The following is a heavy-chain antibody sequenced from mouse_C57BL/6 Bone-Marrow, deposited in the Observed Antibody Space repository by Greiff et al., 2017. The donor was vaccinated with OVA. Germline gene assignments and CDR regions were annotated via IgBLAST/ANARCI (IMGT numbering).Heavy chain of an antibody. D-gene: IGHD4-1*01. J-gene: IGHJ4*01. CDR3: ARAKVGRFAMDY. Sequence: EVKLVESGGGLVKPGGSLKLSCAASGFTFSSYAMSWVRQTPEKRLEWVATISDGGSYTYYPDNVKGRFTISRDNAKNNMYLQMSHLKSEDTAMYYCARAKVGRFAMDYWGQGTSVTVSS. CDR1: GFTFSSYA. CDR2: ISDGGSYT. V-gene: IGHV5-4*03.